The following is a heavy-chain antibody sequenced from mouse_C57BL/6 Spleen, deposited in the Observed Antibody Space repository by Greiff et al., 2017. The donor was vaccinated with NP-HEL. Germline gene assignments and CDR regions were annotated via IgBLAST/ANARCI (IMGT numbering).Heavy chain of an antibody. CDR3: ARLGTTVVADWYFDV. V-gene: IGHV1-82*01. D-gene: IGHD1-1*01. CDR1: GYAFSSSW. CDR2: IYPGDGDP. Sequence: QVQLQQSGPELVKPGASVKISCKASGYAFSSSWMNWVKQRPGKGLEWIGRIYPGDGDPNYNGKFKGKATLTADKSSSTAYMQLSSLTSEDSAVYFCARLGTTVVADWYFDVWGTGTTVTVSS. J-gene: IGHJ1*03.